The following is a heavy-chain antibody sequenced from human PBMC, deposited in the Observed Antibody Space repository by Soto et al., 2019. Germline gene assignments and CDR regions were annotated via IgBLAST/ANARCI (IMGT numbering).Heavy chain of an antibody. CDR3: ARDPLGSAYLFYYGMDV. J-gene: IGHJ6*02. D-gene: IGHD3-10*01. CDR1: GFTFSSYS. Sequence: GGSLRLSCAASGFTFSSYSMNWVRQAPGKGLEWVSYISSSSSTIYYADSVKGRFTISRDNAKNSLYLQMNSLRDEDTAVYYCARDPLGSAYLFYYGMDVWGQGTTVTVSS. CDR2: ISSSSSTI. V-gene: IGHV3-48*02.